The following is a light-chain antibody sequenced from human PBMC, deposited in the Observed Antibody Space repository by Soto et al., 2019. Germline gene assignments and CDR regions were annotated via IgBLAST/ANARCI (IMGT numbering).Light chain of an antibody. J-gene: IGKJ2*01. CDR1: QSVFQSFHRKNL. CDR3: HQYYSSPNT. CDR2: WAS. Sequence: IVMTQSPDSLAVSLGERATINCRSSQSVFQSFHRKNLIAWYQQKPGQPPKLLFYWASARESGVPDRFSVSESGTDFTLTINSLQAEDVAVYYCHQYYSSPNTFGGGTKLEIK. V-gene: IGKV4-1*01.